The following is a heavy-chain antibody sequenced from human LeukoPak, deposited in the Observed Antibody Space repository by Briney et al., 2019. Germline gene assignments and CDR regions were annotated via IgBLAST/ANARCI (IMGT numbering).Heavy chain of an antibody. D-gene: IGHD5-18*01. CDR2: ISGSGGST. Sequence: PGGSLRLSCAASGFTFSSYAMSRVRQAPGKGLEWVSAISGSGGSTYYADSVKGRFTIFRDNSKNTLYLQMNSLRAEDTAVYYCAKDQDTAMAPNFDYWGQGTLVTVSS. V-gene: IGHV3-23*01. CDR3: AKDQDTAMAPNFDY. J-gene: IGHJ4*02. CDR1: GFTFSSYA.